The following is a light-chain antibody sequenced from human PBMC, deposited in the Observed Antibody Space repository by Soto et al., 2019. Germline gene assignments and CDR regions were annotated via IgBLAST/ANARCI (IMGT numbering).Light chain of an antibody. CDR3: QNFDSAPQT. J-gene: IGKJ1*01. CDR1: QTVSRY. V-gene: IGKV1-27*01. CDR2: AAS. Sequence: DIKLTQSPSSLSASVGDTVTITCRASQTVSRYLNWYQQKSGTAPKLLIYAASTLHTGVPSRFRGGGSGTEFTLTISSLQPEDVATYYCQNFDSAPQTFGQGTKVDI.